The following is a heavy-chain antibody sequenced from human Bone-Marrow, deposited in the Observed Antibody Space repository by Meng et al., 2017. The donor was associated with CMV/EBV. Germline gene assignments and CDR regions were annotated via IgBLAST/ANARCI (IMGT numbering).Heavy chain of an antibody. CDR2: INPNSGGT. Sequence: ASVKVSCKASGYTFTGSYMHWVRQAPGQGLEWMGWINPNSGGTKYAQKFQGRVTMTRDTSITTAYMEVSSLRSDDTAVYYCARGTHYDFWSGYQPNYYYYGMDVWGQGTTVTVSS. CDR1: GYTFTGSY. J-gene: IGHJ6*02. V-gene: IGHV1-2*02. CDR3: ARGTHYDFWSGYQPNYYYYGMDV. D-gene: IGHD3-3*01.